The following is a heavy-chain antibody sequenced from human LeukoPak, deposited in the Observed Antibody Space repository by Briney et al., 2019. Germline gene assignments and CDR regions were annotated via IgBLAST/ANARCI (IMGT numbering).Heavy chain of an antibody. J-gene: IGHJ4*02. V-gene: IGHV4-59*01. CDR1: GGSFNSGY. D-gene: IGHD6-13*01. CDR2: IYYSGNT. Sequence: MSSETLSLTCTVSGGSFNSGYWSWLRQPPGKGLEWIGYIYYSGNTNYNPSLKSRVTISLDTSNNLFSLRLSSVTAADTAIYYCAREGAGRSFYYWGQGTLVTVSS. CDR3: AREGAGRSFYY.